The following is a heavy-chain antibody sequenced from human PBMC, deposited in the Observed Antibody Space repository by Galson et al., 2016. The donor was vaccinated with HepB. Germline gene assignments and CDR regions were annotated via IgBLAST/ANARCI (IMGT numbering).Heavy chain of an antibody. CDR2: IYKGGST. V-gene: IGHV3-53*01. CDR1: GFTVSANY. D-gene: IGHD3-10*01. Sequence: SLRLSCAVSGFTVSANYMSWVRQGPGKGLEWVSGIYKGGSTYYAFSVKGRFTISRDTSENTLQLHMNSLTVDDTAVYYCTLGSDASYWGQGTLVIVSS. CDR3: TLGSDASY. J-gene: IGHJ4*02.